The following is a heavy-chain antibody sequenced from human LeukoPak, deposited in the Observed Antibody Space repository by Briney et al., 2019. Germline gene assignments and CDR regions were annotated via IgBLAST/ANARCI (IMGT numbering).Heavy chain of an antibody. CDR1: GFTFTTYA. CDR2: ISGGGDKA. D-gene: IGHD6-19*01. J-gene: IGHJ3*01. V-gene: IGHV3-23*01. CDR3: AKDLALAGTGGGFDV. Sequence: GSLRLSCAASGFTFTTYAINWVRQAPGKGLEWVSGISGGGDKAFYADSVNGRFTISRDNSENTVSLQMRSLRAEDTALYYCAKDLALAGTGGGFDVWGQGTRVAVSS.